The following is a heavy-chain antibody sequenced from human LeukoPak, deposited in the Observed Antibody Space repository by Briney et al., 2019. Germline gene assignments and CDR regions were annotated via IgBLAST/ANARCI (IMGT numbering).Heavy chain of an antibody. J-gene: IGHJ4*02. CDR2: VIPSSGGT. Sequence: GASVKVSCKASGYTFNVYYIHWLRQAPGQGLEWMGWVIPSSGGTNYAQKFQGRVTMTRDTSISTAYMELSSLKSDDTAVYYCARVAMSGIGSDDFWGQGTLVTASS. D-gene: IGHD1-26*01. V-gene: IGHV1-2*02. CDR1: GYTFNVYY. CDR3: ARVAMSGIGSDDF.